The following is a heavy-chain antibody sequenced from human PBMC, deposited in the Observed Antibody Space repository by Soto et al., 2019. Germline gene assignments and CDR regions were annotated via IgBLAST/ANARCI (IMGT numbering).Heavy chain of an antibody. CDR3: AREYTAWPLAYGLDV. V-gene: IGHV3-21*01. CDR1: GFTFSNFS. J-gene: IGHJ6*02. Sequence: GGSLRLSCVGSGFTFSNFSINWVRQAPGKGLEWVSSINSRSDIYYADSVEGRFTISRDNAKNSVSLQMNSLRAEDTAVYYCAREYTAWPLAYGLDVWGQGTTVTVSS. D-gene: IGHD2-2*02. CDR2: INSRSDI.